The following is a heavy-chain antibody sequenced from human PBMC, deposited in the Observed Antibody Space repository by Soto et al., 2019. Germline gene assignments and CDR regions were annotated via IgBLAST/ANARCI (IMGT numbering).Heavy chain of an antibody. J-gene: IGHJ5*02. Sequence: EVQVVDSGGGSVQPGGSLRLSCAASGFTFTTYWMSWVRQAPGKGMAWVARINPDGSEKDYVDSVKGRFTISRDNAKNSIYLQINSLRDEDTAVYYCVRGRGWFDPWGQGTLVTVSS. CDR1: GFTFTTYW. CDR3: VRGRGWFDP. CDR2: INPDGSEK. V-gene: IGHV3-7*04.